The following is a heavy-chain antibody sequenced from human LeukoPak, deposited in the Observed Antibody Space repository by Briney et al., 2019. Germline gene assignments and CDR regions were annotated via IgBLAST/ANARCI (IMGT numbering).Heavy chain of an antibody. CDR2: IYHSGST. Sequence: SQTLSLTCTVSGGSISSGGYYWSWIRQPPGKGLEWIGYIYHSGSTYCNPSLKSRVTMSVDTSKNQFSLKLSSVTAADTAVYYCARDRGGDTFDYWGQGTLVTVSS. CDR1: GGSISSGGYY. CDR3: ARDRGGDTFDY. J-gene: IGHJ4*02. V-gene: IGHV4-30-2*01. D-gene: IGHD3-16*01.